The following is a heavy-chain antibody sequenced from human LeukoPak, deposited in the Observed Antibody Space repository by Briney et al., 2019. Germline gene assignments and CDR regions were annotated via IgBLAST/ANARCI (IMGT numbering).Heavy chain of an antibody. V-gene: IGHV3-74*01. CDR1: GFTFSSYW. CDR3: ARVAGSYAAPDY. J-gene: IGHJ4*02. Sequence: GGSLRLSCAASGFTFSSYWMHWVRQAPGKGPVWVSRINSDGSSTSYADSVKGRFTISRDNAKNTLYLQMNSLRAEDTAVYYCARVAGSYAAPDYWGQGTLVTVSS. CDR2: INSDGSST. D-gene: IGHD3-16*01.